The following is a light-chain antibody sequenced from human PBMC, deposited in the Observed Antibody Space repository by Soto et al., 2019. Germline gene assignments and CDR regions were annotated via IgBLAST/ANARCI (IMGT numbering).Light chain of an antibody. CDR2: GNS. Sequence: QSVLTQPPSVSGAPGQMGTICCTGSSCNIGAGYDVQWYQQLPGTGPKLLIYGNSKRPSGVPDRFSGSKSGTSASLAITGLQAEDEADYYCQSFDSSMGAYVFGTSPTVTVL. V-gene: IGLV1-40*01. CDR1: SCNIGAGYD. CDR3: QSFDSSMGAYV. J-gene: IGLJ1*01.